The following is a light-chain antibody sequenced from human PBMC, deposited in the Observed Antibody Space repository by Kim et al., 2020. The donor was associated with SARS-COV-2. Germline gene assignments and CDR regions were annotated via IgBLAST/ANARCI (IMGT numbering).Light chain of an antibody. CDR3: SSYTGSNTLL. CDR2: SVS. J-gene: IGLJ2*01. V-gene: IGLV2-14*03. Sequence: GPSITISCTGTSSDIGDYNYVSWYQQHPGKAPKLLIYSVSNRPSGVSNRFSGSKSGNTASLTISGLQAEDEADYYCSSYTGSNTLLFGGGTQLTVL. CDR1: SSDIGDYNY.